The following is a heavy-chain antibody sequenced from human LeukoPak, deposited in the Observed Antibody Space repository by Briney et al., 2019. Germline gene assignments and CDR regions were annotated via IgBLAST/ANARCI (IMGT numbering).Heavy chain of an antibody. CDR3: ARSPTVTDYYYYGMDV. V-gene: IGHV5-51*01. J-gene: IGHJ6*02. Sequence: WVRQMPGXXXEWXXIIYPGDSDTRYSPSFQGQVTISADKSISTPYLQWSSLKASDTAMYYCARSPTVTDYYYYGMDVWGQGTTVTVSS. D-gene: IGHD4-4*01. CDR2: IYPGDSDT.